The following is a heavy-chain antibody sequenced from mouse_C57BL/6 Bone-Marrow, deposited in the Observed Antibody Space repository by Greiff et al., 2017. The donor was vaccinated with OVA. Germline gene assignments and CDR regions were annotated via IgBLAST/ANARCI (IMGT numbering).Heavy chain of an antibody. CDR2: INPNNGGT. J-gene: IGHJ2*01. CDR3: ARRSTVVHFDY. Sequence: VQLKESGPELVKPGASVKMSCKASGYTFTDYNMHWVKQSHGKSLEWIGYINPNNGGTSYNQKFKGKATLTVNKSSSTAYMELRSLTSEDSAVYYCARRSTVVHFDYWGQGTTLTVSS. CDR1: GYTFTDYN. V-gene: IGHV1-22*01. D-gene: IGHD1-1*01.